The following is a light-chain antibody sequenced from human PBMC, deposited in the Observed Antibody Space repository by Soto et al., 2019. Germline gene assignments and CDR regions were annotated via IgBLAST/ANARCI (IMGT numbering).Light chain of an antibody. V-gene: IGKV4-1*01. CDR1: QSVFYSTNNKTY. CDR3: LQLQIYHST. CDR2: WAS. Sequence: ERATISCRSRQSVFYSTNNKTYLSWYQQRPGHPPKLLIYWASIRQSGAPDRFSGSGSGTDFTLTITCLQAEEFALSCCLQLQIYHSTFGQGTKVDIK. J-gene: IGKJ1*01.